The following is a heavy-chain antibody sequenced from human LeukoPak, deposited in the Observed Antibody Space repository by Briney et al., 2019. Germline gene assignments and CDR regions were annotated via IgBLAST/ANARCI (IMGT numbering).Heavy chain of an antibody. V-gene: IGHV3-23*01. CDR3: AKDRETFCGGDCYSYGFDI. CDR2: VSGNGGTT. Sequence: GGSLRLSCTASEFTFSSLAMYWVRQAPGKGLEWVSHVSGNGGTTYYADSVKGRFTVSRDNSKSTLHLQMNNLRAEDTAIYYCAKDRETFCGGDCYSYGFDIWGLGSFVTVSS. J-gene: IGHJ3*02. CDR1: EFTFSSLA. D-gene: IGHD2-21*02.